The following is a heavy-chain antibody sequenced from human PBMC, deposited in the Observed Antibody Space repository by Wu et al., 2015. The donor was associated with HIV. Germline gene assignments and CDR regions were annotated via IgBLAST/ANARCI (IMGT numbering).Heavy chain of an antibody. Sequence: QVQLVQSGAEVKKPGSSVKVSCTASGGIFSSFGISWVRQAPGQGLEWVGGITPVFGTADYAQKFYGRVTITADESTTTVYMELSSLRSEDTAVYYCARQGVATLRSAFEYWGQGTLVTVSS. CDR2: ITPVFGTA. CDR3: ARQGVATLRSAFEY. V-gene: IGHV1-69*12. CDR1: GGIFSSFG. D-gene: IGHD1-26*01. J-gene: IGHJ4*02.